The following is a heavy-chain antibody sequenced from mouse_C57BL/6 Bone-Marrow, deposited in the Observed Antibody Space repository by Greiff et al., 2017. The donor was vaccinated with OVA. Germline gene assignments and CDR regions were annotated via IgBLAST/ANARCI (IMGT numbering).Heavy chain of an antibody. CDR2: ISNLAYSI. CDR1: GFTFSDYG. J-gene: IGHJ1*03. V-gene: IGHV5-15*01. CDR3: ARRSGRRYFDV. Sequence: EVKVVESGGGLVQPGGSLKLSCAASGFTFSDYGMAWVRQAPRKGPEWVAFISNLAYSIYYADTVTGRFTISRENAKNTLYLEMSSLRSEDTAMYYCARRSGRRYFDVWGTGTTVTVSS. D-gene: IGHD4-1*01.